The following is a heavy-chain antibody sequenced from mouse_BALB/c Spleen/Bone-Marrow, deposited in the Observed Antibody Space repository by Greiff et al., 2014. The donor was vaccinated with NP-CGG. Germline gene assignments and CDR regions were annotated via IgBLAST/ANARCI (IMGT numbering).Heavy chain of an antibody. CDR1: GYTFTTYY. D-gene: IGHD4-1*01. Sequence: QVQLQQSGAELVKPGTSVKLSCKASGYTFTTYYMYWVKQRPGQGLEWIGEINPNNGGTNFKAKFKSKATLTVDKSSSTAYMQLCSLTSEDSAVYYCTRGRTWDFDYWGQGTTLTVSS. CDR2: INPNNGGT. V-gene: IGHV1S81*02. CDR3: TRGRTWDFDY. J-gene: IGHJ2*01.